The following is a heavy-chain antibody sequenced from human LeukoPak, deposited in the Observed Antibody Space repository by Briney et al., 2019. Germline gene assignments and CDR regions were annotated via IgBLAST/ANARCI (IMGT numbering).Heavy chain of an antibody. J-gene: IGHJ4*02. CDR1: GFTFSSYG. D-gene: IGHD6-19*01. CDR2: IRSDGSDK. CDR3: AKSQVTGWYDFDY. V-gene: IGHV3-30*02. Sequence: GGSLRLSCAASGFTFSSYGMNWVRQAPGKGLEWVASIRSDGSDKKYADSVKGQFTISRDNSKSTLNLQMNSLRPEDTAVYYCAKSQVTGWYDFDYWGQGTLVIVSS.